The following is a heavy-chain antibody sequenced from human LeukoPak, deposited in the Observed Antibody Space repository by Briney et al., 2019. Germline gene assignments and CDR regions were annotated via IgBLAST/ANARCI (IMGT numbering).Heavy chain of an antibody. D-gene: IGHD6-13*01. CDR3: ASSGGIAAARKPKYYYYMDV. J-gene: IGHJ6*03. V-gene: IGHV1-69*06. Sequence: ASVKVSCKASGGTFSSYAISWVRQAPGQGLEWMGGIIPIFGTANYAQKFQGRVTITADKSTSTAYMELSSLRSEDTAVYYCASSGGIAAARKPKYYYYMDVWGKGTTVTVSS. CDR1: GGTFSSYA. CDR2: IIPIFGTA.